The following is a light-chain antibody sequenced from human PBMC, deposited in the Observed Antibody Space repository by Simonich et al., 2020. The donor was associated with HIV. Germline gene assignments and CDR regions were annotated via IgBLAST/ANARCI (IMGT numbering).Light chain of an antibody. J-gene: IGKJ2*01. CDR2: DAS. V-gene: IGKV1-5*01. CDR3: QQFNSKPYT. CDR1: ENISKW. Sequence: DIQMTQSPSTLSASVGDRVTITCRASENISKWLVWYQQKPGKAPKLLIYDASRLESGVPSRFSGSTSGTDFTLTISSLQPEDFASYYCQQFNSKPYTFGLGTKLEIK.